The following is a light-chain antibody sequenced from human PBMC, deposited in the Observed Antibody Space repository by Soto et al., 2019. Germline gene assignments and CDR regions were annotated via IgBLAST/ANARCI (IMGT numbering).Light chain of an antibody. V-gene: IGLV3-21*04. CDR1: NIGSKS. CDR2: YDN. CDR3: QVWDSSSDHVV. Sequence: SYELTQPPSVSVAPGKTARITCGGNNIGSKSVHWYQQKPGQAPVLVIYYDNDRPSGIPERFSGSNSGNTATLTISRVEAGDEADDYCQVWDSSSDHVVFGGGTKLTVL. J-gene: IGLJ2*01.